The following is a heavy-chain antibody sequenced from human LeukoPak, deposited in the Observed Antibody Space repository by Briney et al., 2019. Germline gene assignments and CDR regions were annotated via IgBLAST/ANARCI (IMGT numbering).Heavy chain of an antibody. Sequence: GESLKISCKGSGYSFTSYWIGWVRQMPGKGLEWMGIIYPGDSDTRYSPSFQGQVTISADKSISTAYLQWSSLKASDTAMYYCARLGRSGEGLVSYAQLVTTTVVGNYFDYWGQGTLVTVSS. D-gene: IGHD4-17*01. V-gene: IGHV5-51*01. CDR3: ARLGRSGEGLVSYAQLVTTTVVGNYFDY. J-gene: IGHJ4*02. CDR1: GYSFTSYW. CDR2: IYPGDSDT.